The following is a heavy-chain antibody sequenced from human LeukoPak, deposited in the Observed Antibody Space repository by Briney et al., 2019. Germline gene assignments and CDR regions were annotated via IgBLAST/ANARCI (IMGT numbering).Heavy chain of an antibody. CDR1: GFTFSSYA. V-gene: IGHV3-23*01. CDR3: AKTPTGYSSGRYPGWPVDY. CDR2: ISGSGGIT. D-gene: IGHD6-19*01. J-gene: IGHJ4*02. Sequence: GGSLRLSCAASGFTFSSYAIYWVRQAPGKGLEWVSGISGSGGITYFADPVKGRFTISRDNSKNTVYLQMNSLRVEDTAVYYCAKTPTGYSSGRYPGWPVDYWGQGTLVTVSS.